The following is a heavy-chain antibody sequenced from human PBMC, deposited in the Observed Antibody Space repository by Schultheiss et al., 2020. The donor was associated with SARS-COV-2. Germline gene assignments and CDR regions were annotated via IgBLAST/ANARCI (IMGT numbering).Heavy chain of an antibody. CDR3: ASGTYGGQRDY. D-gene: IGHD4/OR15-4a*01. CDR1: GFTVSSNY. CDR2: IYSGGST. V-gene: IGHV3-66*01. J-gene: IGHJ4*02. Sequence: GESLKISCAASGFTVSSNYMSWVRQAPGKGLEWVSVIYSGGSTYYADSVKGRFTISRDNAKNTLYLQMNSLRAEDTAVYYCASGTYGGQRDYWGQGTLVTVSS.